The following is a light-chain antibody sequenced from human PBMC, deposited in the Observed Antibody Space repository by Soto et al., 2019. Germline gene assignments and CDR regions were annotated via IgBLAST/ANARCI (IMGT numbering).Light chain of an antibody. CDR2: AVS. CDR1: SSDVGYYDY. Sequence: QSVLTQPASVSGSPGQSITISCTGTSSDVGYYDYVSWYQQHPGKAPKLMIYAVSSRPSGVSNRFSGSKSGNTASLTISGLQAEDEADYYCSSYISSITLGVFGTGTMVTVL. J-gene: IGLJ1*01. V-gene: IGLV2-14*01. CDR3: SSYISSITLGV.